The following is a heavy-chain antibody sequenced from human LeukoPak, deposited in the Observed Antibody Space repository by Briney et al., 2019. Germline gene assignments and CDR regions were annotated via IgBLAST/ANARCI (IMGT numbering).Heavy chain of an antibody. D-gene: IGHD3-16*01. J-gene: IGHJ4*02. V-gene: IGHV3-23*01. CDR3: ARMITPGVTAN. CDR1: GFTFVNYA. Sequence: TGGSLRLSCAASGFTFVNYAMNWIRRAPGQGLEWVSWITGSGDVTYYADSVKGRFIISRDSSKNTVYLQMSSLRAEDTAVYYCARMITPGVTANWGQGILVTVSS. CDR2: ITGSGDVT.